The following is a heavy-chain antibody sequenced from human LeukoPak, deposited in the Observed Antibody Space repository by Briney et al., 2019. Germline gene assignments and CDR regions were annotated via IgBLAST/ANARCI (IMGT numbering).Heavy chain of an antibody. Sequence: SESLSLTCTVSGGSISSYYWSWIRQPAGKALEWIGRIYTGGSTYYNPSLMGRVTISADKSKNQFSLKLRSVTAADTAVYYCARYCSSISCYGDYYYMDVWGKGTKVTVSS. V-gene: IGHV4-4*07. CDR3: ARYCSSISCYGDYYYMDV. D-gene: IGHD2-2*01. CDR1: GGSISSYY. CDR2: IYTGGST. J-gene: IGHJ6*03.